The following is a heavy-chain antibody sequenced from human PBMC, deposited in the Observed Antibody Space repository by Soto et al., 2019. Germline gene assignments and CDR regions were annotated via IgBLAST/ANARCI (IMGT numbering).Heavy chain of an antibody. CDR2: IYYSGST. CDR3: ATGADYYGSASSPGWFDT. CDR1: GGSISSGGYY. V-gene: IGHV4-31*03. Sequence: PSETLSLTCTVSGGSISSGGYYWSWIRQRPGKGLEWIGYIYYSGSTYYNPSLKSRVTISVDTSKNQFSLKLSSVTAADTAVYYGATGADYYGSASSPGWFDTWGQGTLVTVSS. D-gene: IGHD3-10*01. J-gene: IGHJ5*02.